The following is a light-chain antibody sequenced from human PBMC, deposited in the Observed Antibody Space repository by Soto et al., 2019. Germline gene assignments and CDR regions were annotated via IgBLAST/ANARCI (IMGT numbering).Light chain of an antibody. V-gene: IGKV3-15*01. Sequence: EIVMTQSPATLSVSPGERATLSCRASQSVSSNLAWYQQKPGQAPRLLIYGASTRAPDIPARYSGSGSGTQFTLTISSLQSEDFAVYSCQQYNNWPPWTFGQGTKGEIK. CDR1: QSVSSN. J-gene: IGKJ1*01. CDR3: QQYNNWPPWT. CDR2: GAS.